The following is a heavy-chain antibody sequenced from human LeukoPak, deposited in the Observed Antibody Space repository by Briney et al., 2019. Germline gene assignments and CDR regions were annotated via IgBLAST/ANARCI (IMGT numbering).Heavy chain of an antibody. CDR3: SRQRSTSTYYFGLDV. CDR1: GDTVSSNTAP. J-gene: IGHJ6*02. CDR2: TYYRSKWNT. D-gene: IGHD6-6*01. V-gene: IGHV6-1*01. Sequence: SRTLSLTCAISGDTVSSNTAPWNWIRQSPSRGLEWLRKTYYRSKWNTDYAASVQNRITINPDTSTKQFSLQLKSATPEDTAVYYCSRQRSTSTYYFGLDVWGQGTTVTVSS.